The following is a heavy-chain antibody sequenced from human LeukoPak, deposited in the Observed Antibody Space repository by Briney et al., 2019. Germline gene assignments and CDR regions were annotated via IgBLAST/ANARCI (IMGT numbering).Heavy chain of an antibody. J-gene: IGHJ4*02. CDR1: GYTFTSYD. CDR2: MNPNSGNT. V-gene: IGHV1-8*03. D-gene: IGHD3-22*01. Sequence: ASVKVSCKASGYTFTSYDINWVRQATGQGLEWMGWMNPNSGNTGYAQKFQGRVTITRNTSISTAYMELSSLRSEDTALYYCARDPKDDTSGYYYFDYWGQGTLVTVSS. CDR3: ARDPKDDTSGYYYFDY.